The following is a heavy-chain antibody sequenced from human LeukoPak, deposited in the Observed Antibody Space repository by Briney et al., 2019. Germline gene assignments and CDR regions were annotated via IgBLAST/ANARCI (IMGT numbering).Heavy chain of an antibody. Sequence: SETLSLTCTVPGGSISSYYWSWIRQPPGKGLEWIGYIYYSGSTNYNPSLKSRVTISVDTSKNQFSLKLSSVTAADTAVYYCARFRTGIALLGGEYYFDYWGQGTLVTVSS. V-gene: IGHV4-59*08. CDR2: IYYSGST. CDR3: ARFRTGIALLGGEYYFDY. CDR1: GGSISSYY. J-gene: IGHJ4*02. D-gene: IGHD6-13*01.